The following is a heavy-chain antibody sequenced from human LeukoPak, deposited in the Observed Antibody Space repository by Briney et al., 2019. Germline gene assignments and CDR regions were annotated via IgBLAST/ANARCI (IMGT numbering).Heavy chain of an antibody. CDR3: ARQGDDYGGLGYFDY. J-gene: IGHJ4*02. V-gene: IGHV4-39*01. D-gene: IGHD4-23*01. CDR2: IYYSGST. CDR1: GGSISSSSYY. Sequence: SETLSLTCTVSGGSISSSSYYWGWIRQPPGKGLEWIGSIYYSGSTYYNPSLKSRVTISVDTSKKQFSLKLSSVTAADTAVYYCARQGDDYGGLGYFDYWGQGTLVTVSS.